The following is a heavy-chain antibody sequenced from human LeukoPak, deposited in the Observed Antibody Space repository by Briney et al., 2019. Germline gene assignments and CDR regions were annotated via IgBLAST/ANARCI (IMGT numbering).Heavy chain of an antibody. CDR2: ISWNSGSI. J-gene: IGHJ6*02. CDR3: ARGRTSTGGYGMDV. Sequence: GRSLRLSCAASGFTFDDYAMPWVRQAPGKGLEWVSGISWNSGSIGYADSVKGRFTISRENDKNFWYLQMNSLRAADTAVYYCARGRTSTGGYGMDVWGQGTTVTVSS. CDR1: GFTFDDYA. V-gene: IGHV3-9*01.